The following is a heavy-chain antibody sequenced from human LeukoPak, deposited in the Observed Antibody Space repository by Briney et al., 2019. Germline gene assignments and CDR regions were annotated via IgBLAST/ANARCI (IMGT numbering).Heavy chain of an antibody. CDR3: TRVTYYYDNSGYFHFDS. CDR2: IRRKAHGGTT. V-gene: IGHV3-49*04. CDR1: GFTFGDYA. D-gene: IGHD3-22*01. Sequence: GGSLRLSCTTSGFTFGDYAMSWVRQAPGKGLEWVSFIRRKAHGGTTEYAASVEGRFSSSRDDSKSIAYLQMNSLRTEDTAVYFCTRVTYYYDNSGYFHFDSWGQGSLVTVSS. J-gene: IGHJ4*02.